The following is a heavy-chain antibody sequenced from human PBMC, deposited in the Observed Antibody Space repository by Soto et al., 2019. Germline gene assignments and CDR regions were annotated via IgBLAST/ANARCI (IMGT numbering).Heavy chain of an antibody. Sequence: EVQLLESGGGLVQPGGSLRLSCAVSGFTFSNYAMSWVRQAPGKGLEWVSAISGSGNSTNYADSVKGRFTISRDNSKNTVYLQMNSLRAEDTAVYYCASDVWELLRGFDLWGQGTLVTVSS. V-gene: IGHV3-23*01. J-gene: IGHJ5*02. CDR1: GFTFSNYA. CDR3: ASDVWELLRGFDL. CDR2: ISGSGNST. D-gene: IGHD1-26*01.